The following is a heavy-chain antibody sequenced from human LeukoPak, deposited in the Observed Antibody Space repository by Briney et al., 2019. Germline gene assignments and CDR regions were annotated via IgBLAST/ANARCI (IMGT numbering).Heavy chain of an antibody. D-gene: IGHD2-15*01. J-gene: IGHJ6*04. CDR1: GYSFTTYW. CDR3: ARQQVAYYYYYGMDV. Sequence: GESLKISWKSSGYSFTTYWIAWVRQMPGKGLEWMGIIYPGDSDTRYSPSFQGQVTISADKSISTAFLQWSSLKASDTAMYYCARQQVAYYYYYGMDVWGKGTTVTVSS. V-gene: IGHV5-51*01. CDR2: IYPGDSDT.